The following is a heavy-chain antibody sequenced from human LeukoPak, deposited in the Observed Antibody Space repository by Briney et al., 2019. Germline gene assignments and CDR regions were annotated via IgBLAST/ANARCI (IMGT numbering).Heavy chain of an antibody. Sequence: PGGSLRLSCAASGFTFSDYYMSWIRQAPGEGLEWVSYISSSGSTIYYADSVKGRFTISRDNAKNSLYLQMNSLRAEDTAVYYCARLVTFGGVTFDYWGQGTLVTVSS. CDR1: GFTFSDYY. J-gene: IGHJ4*02. CDR2: ISSSGSTI. D-gene: IGHD3-16*01. V-gene: IGHV3-11*01. CDR3: ARLVTFGGVTFDY.